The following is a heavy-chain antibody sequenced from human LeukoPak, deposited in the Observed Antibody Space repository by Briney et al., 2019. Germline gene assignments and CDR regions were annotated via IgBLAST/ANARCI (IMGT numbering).Heavy chain of an antibody. CDR1: GGSISSYY. CDR3: ARGGEFNWNDILDWFDP. V-gene: IGHV4-59*12. D-gene: IGHD1-20*01. CDR2: IYYSGST. J-gene: IGHJ5*02. Sequence: PSETLSLTCTVSGGSISSYYWSWIRQPPGKGLEWIGYIYYSGSTNYNPSLKSRVTISVDTSKNQFSLKLSSVTAADTAVYYCARGGEFNWNDILDWFDPWGQGTLVTVSS.